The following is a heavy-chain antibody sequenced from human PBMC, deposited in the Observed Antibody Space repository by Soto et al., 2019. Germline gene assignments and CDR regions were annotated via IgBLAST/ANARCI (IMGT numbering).Heavy chain of an antibody. V-gene: IGHV3-9*01. D-gene: IGHD3-16*01. J-gene: IGHJ4*02. Sequence: GGSLRLSCAVSGFTFDDNAMHWVRQAPEKGLEWVSGINWKSDIGYADSVKGRFTISRDNAENSLYLQMNSLRAEDTALYYCAISQDRGGRTTFIYWGQGTRVTVSS. CDR2: INWKSDI. CDR3: AISQDRGGRTTFIY. CDR1: GFTFDDNA.